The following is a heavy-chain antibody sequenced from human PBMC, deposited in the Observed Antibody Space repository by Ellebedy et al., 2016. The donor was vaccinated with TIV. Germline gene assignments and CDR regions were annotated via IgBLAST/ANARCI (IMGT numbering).Heavy chain of an antibody. CDR3: ARALLRKGRNYGSGNPAPDY. J-gene: IGHJ4*02. CDR2: IIPIFGTA. CDR1: GYTFTSYG. Sequence: AASVKVSCKASGYTFTSYGISWVRQAPGQGLEWMGGIIPIFGTANYAQKFQGRVTITADESTSTAYMELSSLRSDDTAVYYCARALLRKGRNYGSGNPAPDYWGQGTLVTVSS. D-gene: IGHD3-10*01. V-gene: IGHV1-69*13.